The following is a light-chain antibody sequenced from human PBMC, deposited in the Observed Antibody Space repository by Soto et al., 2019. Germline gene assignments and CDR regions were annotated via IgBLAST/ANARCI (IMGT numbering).Light chain of an antibody. Sequence: EIVLTQSPGTQSLSPGERATLSCRASQSVTNSYLTWYQQKPGQAPRLLIYAASIRATGIPDRFSGSGSGRDFTLTISRLDPEDSAVYYCQQYGSSPGTFGQGTKVDIK. CDR3: QQYGSSPGT. V-gene: IGKV3-20*01. CDR2: AAS. J-gene: IGKJ1*01. CDR1: QSVTNSY.